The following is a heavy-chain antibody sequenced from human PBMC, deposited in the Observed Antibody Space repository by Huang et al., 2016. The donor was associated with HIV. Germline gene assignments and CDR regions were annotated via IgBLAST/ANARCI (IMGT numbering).Heavy chain of an antibody. Sequence: EVQLLESGGGLVQPGGSLRLSCAASGFTFSSYAMSWVRQAPGKGLEWVSGISGRGGRTDYADSVKGRFTISRDNSKNTLYLQMNSLRAEDTAVYYCAKDPDYDSSGYYYVGWGQGTLVTVSS. CDR1: GFTFSSYA. CDR3: AKDPDYDSSGYYYVG. J-gene: IGHJ4*02. D-gene: IGHD3-22*01. V-gene: IGHV3-23*01. CDR2: ISGRGGRT.